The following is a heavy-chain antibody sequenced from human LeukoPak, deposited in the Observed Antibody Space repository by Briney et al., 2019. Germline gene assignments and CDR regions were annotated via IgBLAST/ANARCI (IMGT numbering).Heavy chain of an antibody. Sequence: ASVNVSYKACGYTLTGYYMHWVRQPPAKGIEWMGWINPNSCGTNYAQKFQGRVTMTRDTSTNTAYMELSRLRSDDTAVYYCARVGYYFDYWGQGTPVTVSS. J-gene: IGHJ4*02. CDR2: INPNSCGT. V-gene: IGHV1-2*02. CDR1: GYTLTGYY. CDR3: ARVGYYFDY. D-gene: IGHD1-26*01.